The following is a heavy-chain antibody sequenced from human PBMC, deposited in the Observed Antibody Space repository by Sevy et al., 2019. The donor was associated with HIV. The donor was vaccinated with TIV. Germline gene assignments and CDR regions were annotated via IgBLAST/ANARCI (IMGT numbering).Heavy chain of an antibody. CDR3: AKGQTDYYDTSGPVDY. CDR1: GFTFGSYA. V-gene: IGHV3-30*18. D-gene: IGHD3-22*01. J-gene: IGHJ4*02. Sequence: GGSLRLSCPASGFTFGSYAMHWVRQAPGKGLEWVAAIPYDGSSKYYADSVKGRLTISRDNSKNTLYLQMNSLRAEDTALYYCAKGQTDYYDTSGPVDYWGQGTLVTVSS. CDR2: IPYDGSSK.